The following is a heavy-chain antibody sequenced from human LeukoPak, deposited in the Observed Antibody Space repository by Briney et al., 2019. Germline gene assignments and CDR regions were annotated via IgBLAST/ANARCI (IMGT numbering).Heavy chain of an antibody. CDR1: GFTVSGNY. Sequence: GGSLRLSCAVSGFTVSGNYMSWIRQGPGKGLEWVSLIYSDDTTLYADSVKGRFTISRDNAKNSLYLQMNSLRAEDTAVYYCARDRGSNPHFDYWGQGTLVTVSS. J-gene: IGHJ4*02. V-gene: IGHV3-53*01. D-gene: IGHD2-15*01. CDR3: ARDRGSNPHFDY. CDR2: IYSDDTT.